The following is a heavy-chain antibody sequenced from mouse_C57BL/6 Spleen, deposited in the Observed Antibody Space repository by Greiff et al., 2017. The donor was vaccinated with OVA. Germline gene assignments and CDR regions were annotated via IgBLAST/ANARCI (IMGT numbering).Heavy chain of an antibody. D-gene: IGHD1-1*01. Sequence: LVESGAELVRPGASVTLSCKASGYTFTDYEMHWVKQTPVHGLEWIGAIDPETGGTAYNQKFKGKAILTADKSSSTAYMELRSLTSEDSAVYYCTSPYYYGSTYYAMDYWGQGTSVTVSS. CDR2: IDPETGGT. CDR1: GYTFTDYE. CDR3: TSPYYYGSTYYAMDY. V-gene: IGHV1-15*01. J-gene: IGHJ4*01.